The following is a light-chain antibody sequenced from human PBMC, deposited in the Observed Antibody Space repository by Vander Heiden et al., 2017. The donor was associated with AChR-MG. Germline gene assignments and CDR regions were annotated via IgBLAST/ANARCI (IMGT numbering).Light chain of an antibody. J-gene: IGKJ4*01. Sequence: EIVITHSPATLSVSPGERATLSCRASQTVSSNLDWYQQKPGKAPRLVIYGASTRATDIPARFSGSGSGTEFTLTISSLQSEDFAVYYCQQDNNWPLTFGGGTEVEIK. CDR3: QQDNNWPLT. CDR2: GAS. CDR1: QTVSSN. V-gene: IGKV3-15*01.